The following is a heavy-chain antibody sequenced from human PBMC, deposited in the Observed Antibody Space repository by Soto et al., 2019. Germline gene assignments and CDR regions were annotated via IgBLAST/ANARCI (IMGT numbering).Heavy chain of an antibody. D-gene: IGHD3-22*01. Sequence: SETLSLTCAVSGDAISSNNWWTWVRQPPGKGPEWIGYIYYSGSTYYNPSLKSRVTISVDTSKNQFSLKLSSVTAADTAVYYCARERGELYYYDSSGITRGFDPWGQGTLVTVSS. CDR1: GDAISSNNW. CDR3: ARERGELYYYDSSGITRGFDP. J-gene: IGHJ5*02. CDR2: IYYSGST. V-gene: IGHV4-4*02.